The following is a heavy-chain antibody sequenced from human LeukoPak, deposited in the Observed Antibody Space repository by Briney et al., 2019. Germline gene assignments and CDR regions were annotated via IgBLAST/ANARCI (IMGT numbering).Heavy chain of an antibody. CDR1: GFTFSYYG. Sequence: GGSLRLSCVASGFTFSYYGMHWVRQAPGKGLEWVAFIRFDGSNKYYADSVKGRFTISRDNSKNTLSLQLNSLRPEDTAVYYCAKGYCSGTSCYSGLDWGQGTLVTVSS. D-gene: IGHD2-2*01. V-gene: IGHV3-30*02. J-gene: IGHJ4*02. CDR2: IRFDGSNK. CDR3: AKGYCSGTSCYSGLD.